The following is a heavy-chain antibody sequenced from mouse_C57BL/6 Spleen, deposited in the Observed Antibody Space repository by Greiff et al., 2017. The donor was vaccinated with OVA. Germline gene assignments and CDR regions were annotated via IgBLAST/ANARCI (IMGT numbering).Heavy chain of an antibody. CDR2: IYPGSGST. CDR3: ARLWYAMDY. V-gene: IGHV1-55*01. Sequence: QVQLQQPGAELVQPGASVKMSCTASGFTFTSYWITWVKQRPGQGLEWIGDIYPGSGSTNYNEKFKSKATLTVDTSSSTAYMQLSSLTSEDSAVYYCARLWYAMDYWGQGTSVTVSS. J-gene: IGHJ4*01. CDR1: GFTFTSYW.